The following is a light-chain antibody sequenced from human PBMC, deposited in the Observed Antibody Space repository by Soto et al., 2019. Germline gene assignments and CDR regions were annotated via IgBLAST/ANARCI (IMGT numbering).Light chain of an antibody. V-gene: IGKV1-9*01. CDR3: QQYGSSGT. J-gene: IGKJ1*01. CDR2: AAS. CDR1: QGISSY. Sequence: IQLTQSPSSLSASVGDRVTITCRASQGISSYLAWYQQKPGKAPKLLIYAASTLQSGVPSRFSGSGSGTDFTLTISRLEPEDFAVYYCQQYGSSGTFGKGTKVEIK.